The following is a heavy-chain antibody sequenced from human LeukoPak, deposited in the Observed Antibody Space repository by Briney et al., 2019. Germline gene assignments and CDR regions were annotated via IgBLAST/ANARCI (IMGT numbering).Heavy chain of an antibody. V-gene: IGHV1-58*02. CDR2: IVVGSGNT. J-gene: IGHJ4*02. CDR1: VFTFPSSA. D-gene: IGHD1-26*01. Sequence: SVKVSYKACVFTFPSSAMQRLGQARGPPLEWLGLIVVGSGNTNYVQQLQERVTITRDMSTSTAYMDLRSLRCDDTAVYYGSASWELLSYWAEGTLLSVSS. CDR3: SASWELLSY.